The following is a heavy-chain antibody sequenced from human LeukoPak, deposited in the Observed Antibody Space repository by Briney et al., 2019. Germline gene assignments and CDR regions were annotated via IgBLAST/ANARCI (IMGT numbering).Heavy chain of an antibody. CDR3: AKDLGQYCSSTSCYRGMDV. CDR2: ISYDGSNK. J-gene: IGHJ6*02. Sequence: WRSLRISCAASGFTFSSYGMHWVRQAPGKGLEWGAVISYDGSNKYYADSVKGRFTISRDNSKNTLYLQMNSLRAEDTAVYYCAKDLGQYCSSTSCYRGMDVWGQGTTVTVSS. D-gene: IGHD2-2*01. CDR1: GFTFSSYG. V-gene: IGHV3-30*18.